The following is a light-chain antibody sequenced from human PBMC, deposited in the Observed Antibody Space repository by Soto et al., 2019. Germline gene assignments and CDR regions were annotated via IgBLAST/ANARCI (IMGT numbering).Light chain of an antibody. CDR3: ASYTSARIRV. Sequence: QSVLTQPASVSASPGQSITISCTGTSSDFDTYNSVSWYQQYPGKAPQLLIYDVSYRPSGVSSRFSGSRSGNTASLTISGLQPDDDADYYCASYTSARIRVFGGGTKLTVL. J-gene: IGLJ2*01. V-gene: IGLV2-14*01. CDR1: SSDFDTYNS. CDR2: DVS.